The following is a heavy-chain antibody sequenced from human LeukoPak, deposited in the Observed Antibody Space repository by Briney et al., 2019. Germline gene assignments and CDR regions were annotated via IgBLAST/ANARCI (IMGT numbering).Heavy chain of an antibody. V-gene: IGHV3-23*01. D-gene: IGHD3-16*02. CDR1: GFTFRTYA. Sequence: GGSLRLSCVASGFTFRTYAMSWVRQAPGKWLEWVSGISDSGGTTYYVDSVKGRFTISRDNSKNTLYLQMNSLRAEDTAVYYCAKDAIRGGYPSYYYYYMDVWGKGTTVTISS. J-gene: IGHJ6*03. CDR2: ISDSGGTT. CDR3: AKDAIRGGYPSYYYYYMDV.